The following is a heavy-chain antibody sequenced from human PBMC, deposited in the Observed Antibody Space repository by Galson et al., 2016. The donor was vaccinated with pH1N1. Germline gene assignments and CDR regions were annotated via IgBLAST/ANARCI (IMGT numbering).Heavy chain of an antibody. V-gene: IGHV3-20*04. CDR2: INRDGSHR. Sequence: SLRLSCAASGFTFGDSVMTWVRQSPGQGLDWISVINRDGSHRAYVDSVKGRFTISRDNTKKSLYLQMNNVRDDDTALYFCARVLYRYGNSRKQNWYFDLWGRGTLVSVSS. CDR3: ARVLYRYGNSRKQNWYFDL. D-gene: IGHD3-16*02. J-gene: IGHJ2*01. CDR1: GFTFGDSV.